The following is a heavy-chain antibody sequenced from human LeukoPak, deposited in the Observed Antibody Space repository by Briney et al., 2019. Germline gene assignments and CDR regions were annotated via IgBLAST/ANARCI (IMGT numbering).Heavy chain of an antibody. D-gene: IGHD3-22*01. V-gene: IGHV1-69*13. Sequence: SVKVSCKASGGTFSSYAISWVRQAPGQGLEWMGGIIPIFGTANCAQKFQGRVTITADESTSTAYMELSSLRSEDTAVYYCARNYDSSGYYPTFDYWGQGTLVTVSS. J-gene: IGHJ4*02. CDR1: GGTFSSYA. CDR2: IIPIFGTA. CDR3: ARNYDSSGYYPTFDY.